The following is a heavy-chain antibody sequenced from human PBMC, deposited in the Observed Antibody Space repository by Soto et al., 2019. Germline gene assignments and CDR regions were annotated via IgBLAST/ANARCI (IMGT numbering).Heavy chain of an antibody. Sequence: GGSLILSCAASGLTFSSYAMSWVRQETGKGLEWVSAISGRGGSTYYADSVKGRFTISRDNSKNTLYLQMNSLRAEDTAVYYCARHLRSAVYYFDQWGQGTLVTVSS. J-gene: IGHJ4*02. V-gene: IGHV3-23*01. CDR3: ARHLRSAVYYFDQ. D-gene: IGHD1-20*01. CDR2: ISGRGGST. CDR1: GLTFSSYA.